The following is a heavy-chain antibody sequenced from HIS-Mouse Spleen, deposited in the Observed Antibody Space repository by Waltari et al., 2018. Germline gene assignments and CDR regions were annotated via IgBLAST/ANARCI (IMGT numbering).Heavy chain of an antibody. CDR3: ARHYYYGSGSYYFDY. Sequence: EVQLVETGGGLIQPGGSLRLSCAASGFTGSSHYMSWFRQAPGKGLEWVSVIYSGGSTYYADSVKGRFTISRDNSKNTLYLQMNSLRAEDTAVYYCARHYYYGSGSYYFDYWGQGTLVTVSS. CDR2: IYSGGST. V-gene: IGHV3-53*02. D-gene: IGHD3-10*01. J-gene: IGHJ4*02. CDR1: GFTGSSHY.